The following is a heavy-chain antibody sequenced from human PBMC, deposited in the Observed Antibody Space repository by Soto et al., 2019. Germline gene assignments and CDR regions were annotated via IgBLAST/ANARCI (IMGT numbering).Heavy chain of an antibody. Sequence: GESLKISCAASGFTFSSYWMSWVRQAPGKGLEWVANIKQDGSEKYYVDSVKGRFTISRDNAKNSLYLQMNSLRAEDTAVYYCAGVPANWGKGGAFDIWGQGTMVTVSS. CDR3: AGVPANWGKGGAFDI. J-gene: IGHJ3*02. CDR1: GFTFSSYW. CDR2: IKQDGSEK. D-gene: IGHD7-27*01. V-gene: IGHV3-7*03.